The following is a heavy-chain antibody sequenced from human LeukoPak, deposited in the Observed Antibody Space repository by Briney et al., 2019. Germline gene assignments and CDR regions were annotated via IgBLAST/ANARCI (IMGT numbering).Heavy chain of an antibody. Sequence: GGSLRLSCAASGFSFSGSWMNWVRQAPGKGLEWVANISPDGSQKRFVDSVMGRFTMSRDNAKSSLYLQMNSLRVEDTAVFYCAAWTDRGYNFWGRGTLVTVSS. CDR2: ISPDGSQK. CDR1: GFSFSGSW. CDR3: AAWTDRGYNF. D-gene: IGHD5-24*01. V-gene: IGHV3-7*01. J-gene: IGHJ4*02.